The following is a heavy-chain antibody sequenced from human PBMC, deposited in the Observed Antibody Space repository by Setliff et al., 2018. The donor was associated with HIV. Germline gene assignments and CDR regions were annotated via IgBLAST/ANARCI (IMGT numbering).Heavy chain of an antibody. CDR1: GFTFSSYS. CDR3: ARDSGGWYPTGDYYYYYMDV. CDR2: ISGSSSTI. J-gene: IGHJ6*03. Sequence: PGGSLRLSCTASGFTFSSYSMNWVRQAPGKGLEWVSYISGSSSTIYYADSVKGRFTISRDNAKNSLYLQMNSLRAEDTAVYYCARDSGGWYPTGDYYYYYMDVWGKGTTVTVSS. D-gene: IGHD6-19*01. V-gene: IGHV3-48*01.